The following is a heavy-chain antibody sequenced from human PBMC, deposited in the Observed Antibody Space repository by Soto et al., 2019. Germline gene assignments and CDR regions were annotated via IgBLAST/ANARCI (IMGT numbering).Heavy chain of an antibody. CDR2: ITPYNGNA. CDR3: ARAQMYSGAYHDY. J-gene: IGHJ4*02. CDR1: GYTFTNFG. V-gene: IGHV1-18*04. D-gene: IGHD1-26*01. Sequence: QVHLVQSRAEVKNPGASVKVSCKASGYTFTNFGINWVRQAPGQGLEWMGWITPYNGNANYAQKHQGRLTITTDTSTSTAYTELRSLRSDDTAVYFCARAQMYSGAYHDYWGQGTLVTVSS.